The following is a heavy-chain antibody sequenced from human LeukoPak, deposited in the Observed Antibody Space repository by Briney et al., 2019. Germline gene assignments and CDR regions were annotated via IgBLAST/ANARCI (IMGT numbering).Heavy chain of an antibody. CDR1: GFTFSSYA. CDR2: IRSDGVDV. J-gene: IGHJ4*02. Sequence: GGSLRLSCSVSGFTFSSYAMHWVRQAPGKGLEYVSVIRSDGVDVYYTDSVKGRFTISRGNSKNTLYLQMSSLRPEDTAVYYCVKDLLQVTMKKLDHWGQGTLVTVSS. D-gene: IGHD4-11*01. V-gene: IGHV3-64D*06. CDR3: VKDLLQVTMKKLDH.